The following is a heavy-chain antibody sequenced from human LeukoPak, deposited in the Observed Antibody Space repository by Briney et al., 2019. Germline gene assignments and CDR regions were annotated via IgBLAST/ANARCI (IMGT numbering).Heavy chain of an antibody. CDR3: TRVRPASALYFDY. Sequence: GGSLRLSCTASGFTFGDYAMSWVRQAPGKGLEWVGFIRSKAYGGTTEYAASVKGRFTISRDDSKSIAYLQMNSLKTEDTAVYYCTRVRPASALYFDYWGQGTLVTVSS. CDR1: GFTFGDYA. J-gene: IGHJ4*02. V-gene: IGHV3-49*04. CDR2: IRSKAYGGTT.